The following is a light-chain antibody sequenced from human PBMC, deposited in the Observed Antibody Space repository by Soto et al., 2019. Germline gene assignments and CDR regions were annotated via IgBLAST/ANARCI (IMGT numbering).Light chain of an antibody. CDR2: WAS. CDR3: QQYYSTPHT. CDR1: QSVLYSSNNKNY. Sequence: DIVMTQSPDSLAVSLGERATINCKSSQSVLYSSNNKNYLAWYQQKPGQPPKLLIYWASTRESGVPDRFSGSGSGTDFTLTIISLHAEDVAVYYCQQYYSTPHTFGQGTKLEIK. J-gene: IGKJ2*01. V-gene: IGKV4-1*01.